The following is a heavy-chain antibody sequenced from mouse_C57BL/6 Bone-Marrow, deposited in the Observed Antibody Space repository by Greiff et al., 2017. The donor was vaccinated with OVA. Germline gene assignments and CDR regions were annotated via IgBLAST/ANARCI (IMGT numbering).Heavy chain of an antibody. D-gene: IGHD1-1*01. CDR1: GYSITSDY. CDR2: ISYSGST. Sequence: EVMLVESGPGLAKPSQTLSLPCSVTGYSITSDYWNWIRKFPGNKLEYMGYISYSGSTYYNPSLKSRISITRDTSKNQYYLQLNSVTTEDTATYYCARNYYGSSYGVYWDFDVWGTGTTVTVSS. CDR3: ARNYYGSSYGVYWDFDV. J-gene: IGHJ1*03. V-gene: IGHV3-8*01.